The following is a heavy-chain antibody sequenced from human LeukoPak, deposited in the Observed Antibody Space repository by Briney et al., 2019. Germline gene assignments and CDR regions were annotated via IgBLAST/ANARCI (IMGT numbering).Heavy chain of an antibody. CDR1: GGSFSGYY. J-gene: IGHJ6*03. CDR3: ARRPGISRHYYYYIDV. Sequence: SETLSLTCAVYGGSFSGYYWTWVRQPPGKGLEWIGEINDRGSTTYNPSLKSRVTISVDTSKNQFSLRLSPVTAADTAVYYCARRPGISRHYYYYIDVWGKGTTVTVSS. V-gene: IGHV4-34*01. CDR2: INDRGST.